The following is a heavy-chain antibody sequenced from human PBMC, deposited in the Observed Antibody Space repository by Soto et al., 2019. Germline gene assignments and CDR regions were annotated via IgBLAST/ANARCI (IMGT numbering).Heavy chain of an antibody. V-gene: IGHV3-48*02. CDR3: ARHGILVSHDV. CDR2: ITTSSHTI. CDR1: GFPFSSYS. Sequence: EVQLVESGGGLVQPGGSLRLSCAASGFPFSSYSMDWVRQAPVHGLAWISYITTSSHTIYYADSVRGRFTISRDNVKNALFLQMNSLRDEGTVVYYCARHGILVSHDVWCLGTTVIVSS. J-gene: IGHJ6*02. D-gene: IGHD2-8*02.